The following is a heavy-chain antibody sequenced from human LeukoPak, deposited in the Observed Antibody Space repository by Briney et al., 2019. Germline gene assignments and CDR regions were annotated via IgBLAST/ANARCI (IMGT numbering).Heavy chain of an antibody. V-gene: IGHV4-39*01. D-gene: IGHD1-7*01. CDR3: ARRSITGTPHAFDI. Sequence: SETLSLTCTVSGGSISSYYWGWIRQPPGKGLEWIGSIYYSGSTYYNPSLKSRVTISVDTSKNQFPLKLSSVTAADTAVYYCARRSITGTPHAFDIWGQGTMVTVSS. CDR1: GGSISSYY. J-gene: IGHJ3*02. CDR2: IYYSGST.